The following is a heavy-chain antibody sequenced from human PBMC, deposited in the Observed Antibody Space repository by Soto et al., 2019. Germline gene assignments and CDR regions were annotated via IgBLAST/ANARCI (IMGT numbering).Heavy chain of an antibody. CDR1: GGTFSRYA. J-gene: IGHJ4*02. Sequence: QVQLVQSVAEVKKPGSSVKVSCKASGGTFSRYAISWVRQAPGQGLEWMGGIIPIFGTANYAQKFQGRVTITADESTSTAYMELSSLRSEDTAVYYCARVGEPRRDGYNYVDYWGQGTLVTVSS. CDR3: ARVGEPRRDGYNYVDY. D-gene: IGHD3-16*01. CDR2: IIPIFGTA. V-gene: IGHV1-69*01.